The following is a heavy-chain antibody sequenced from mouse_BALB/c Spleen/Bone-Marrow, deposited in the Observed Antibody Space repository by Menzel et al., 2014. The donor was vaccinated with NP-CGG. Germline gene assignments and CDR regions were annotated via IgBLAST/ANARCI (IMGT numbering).Heavy chain of an antibody. J-gene: IGHJ4*01. V-gene: IGHV1S135*01. D-gene: IGHD2-3*01. Sequence: QLKQSGPELEKPGASVKMSCKASGYSFTGYNMNWVKQSNGKSLEWIGNIDPYYGGTSYNQKFKGKATLTVDKSSSTAYMHLKSLTSEDSAVYYCARDGYYEGFYAMDYWGQGTSVTVSS. CDR1: GYSFTGYN. CDR3: ARDGYYEGFYAMDY. CDR2: IDPYYGGT.